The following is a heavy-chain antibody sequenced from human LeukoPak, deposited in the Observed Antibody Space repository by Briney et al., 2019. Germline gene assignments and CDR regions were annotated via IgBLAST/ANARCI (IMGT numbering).Heavy chain of an antibody. CDR1: GGSMSNYY. Sequence: SETLSLTCSVSGGSMSNYYWSWIRQPPGNGLEWMGGIYSNGRTHDNPSLKSRVTMSIDTSENQFSLKLSSVTAADTVVYYCARRTTTISGVVCFDYWGQGTQVIVSS. J-gene: IGHJ4*02. D-gene: IGHD3-3*01. V-gene: IGHV4-4*09. CDR2: IYSNGRT. CDR3: ARRTTTISGVVCFDY.